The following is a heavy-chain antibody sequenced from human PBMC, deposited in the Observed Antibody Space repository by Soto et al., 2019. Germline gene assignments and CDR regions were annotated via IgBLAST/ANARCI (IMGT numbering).Heavy chain of an antibody. CDR3: ALLVWSGYYNVGAYYGMDV. CDR1: GGTFSSYA. Sequence: QVQLVQSGAEVKKPGSSVKVSCKASGGTFSSYAISWVRQAPGQGLEWMGGIIPIFGTANYAQKFQGRVTIPADASTSTAYMELSSLRSEDTAVYYCALLVWSGYYNVGAYYGMDVWGQGTTVTVSS. J-gene: IGHJ6*02. D-gene: IGHD3-3*01. CDR2: IIPIFGTA. V-gene: IGHV1-69*12.